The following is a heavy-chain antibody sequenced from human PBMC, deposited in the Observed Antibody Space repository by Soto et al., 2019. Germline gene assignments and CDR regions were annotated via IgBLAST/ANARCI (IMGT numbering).Heavy chain of an antibody. CDR3: ARVRHGAVDY. CDR2: ISSSSSYI. CDR1: GFTFSSYS. V-gene: IGHV3-21*01. J-gene: IGHJ4*02. Sequence: LGGSLRLSCAASGFTFSSYSMNWVRQAPGKGLEWVSSISSSSSYIYYADSVKGRFTISRDNAKNSLYLQMNSLRAEDTAVYYCARVRHGAVDYWGQGTLVTVSS. D-gene: IGHD4-17*01.